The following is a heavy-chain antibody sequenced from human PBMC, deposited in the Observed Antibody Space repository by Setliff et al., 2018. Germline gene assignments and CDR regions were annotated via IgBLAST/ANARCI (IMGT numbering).Heavy chain of an antibody. D-gene: IGHD3-16*02. J-gene: IGHJ3*02. Sequence: PGESLKISCKGSGYSFTSYWIGWVRQMPGKGLEWMGIIYPGDSDTRYSPSFQGQVTISADKSISTAYLQWSSLKASDTAMYYCARYDYVWGSYRDDAFDIWGQGTMVTVSS. V-gene: IGHV5-51*01. CDR2: IYPGDSDT. CDR3: ARYDYVWGSYRDDAFDI. CDR1: GYSFTSYW.